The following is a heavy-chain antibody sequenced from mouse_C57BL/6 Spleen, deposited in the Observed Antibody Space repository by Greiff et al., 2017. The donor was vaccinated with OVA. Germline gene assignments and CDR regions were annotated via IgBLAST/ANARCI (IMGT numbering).Heavy chain of an antibody. D-gene: IGHD2-1*01. J-gene: IGHJ4*01. CDR3: ARPDYGNYEYAMDY. V-gene: IGHV5-17*01. CDR2: ISSGSSTI. Sequence: EVKLMESGGGLVKPGGSLKLSCAASGFTFSDYGMHWVRQAPEKGLEWVAYISSGSSTIYYADTVKGRFTISRDNAKNTLFLQMTSLRSEDTAMYYCARPDYGNYEYAMDYWGQGTSVTVSS. CDR1: GFTFSDYG.